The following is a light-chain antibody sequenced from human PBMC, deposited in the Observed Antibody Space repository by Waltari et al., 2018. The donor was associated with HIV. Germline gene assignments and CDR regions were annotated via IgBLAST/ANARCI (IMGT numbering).Light chain of an antibody. J-gene: IGLJ2*01. CDR3: CSYAGSYDFDVV. CDR2: DVT. V-gene: IGLV2-11*01. CDR1: RSAVGGYNY. Sequence: QSALTQPRSVSGSLGQSVTISCTVIRSAVGGYNYVSWYQQHPGKAPKLLIFDVTKRPSGVPDRFSGSKSGDTSSLTISGLQSEDDADYYCCSYAGSYDFDVVFGGGTNLTVL.